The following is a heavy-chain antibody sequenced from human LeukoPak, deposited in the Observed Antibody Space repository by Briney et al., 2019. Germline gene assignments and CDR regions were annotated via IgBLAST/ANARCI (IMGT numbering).Heavy chain of an antibody. J-gene: IGHJ4*02. CDR1: GFTFSSYA. CDR2: ISDSGGST. V-gene: IGHV3-23*01. D-gene: IGHD5/OR15-5a*01. Sequence: GRSLRLSCSASGFTFSSYAMSWVRQAPGKGLEWVSVISDSGGSTYYADSVKGRFTISGDNSKNTLYLQMNSLRAEDTAVYYCAKKSVAVQTSGGVGYFDYWGQGTLVTVSS. CDR3: AKKSVAVQTSGGVGYFDY.